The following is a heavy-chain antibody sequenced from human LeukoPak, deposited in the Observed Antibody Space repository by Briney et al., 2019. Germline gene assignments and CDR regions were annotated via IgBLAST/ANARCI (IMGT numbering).Heavy chain of an antibody. CDR3: ARSRSSSWYFYYYYYMDV. V-gene: IGHV1-8*01. Sequence: GASVKVSCKASGYTFTSYDINWVRQATGQGLEWMGWMNPNSGNTGYAQKFQGRVTMTRNTSISTAYMDLSSLRSEDTAVYYCARSRSSSWYFYYYYYMDVWGKGTTVTVSS. CDR1: GYTFTSYD. D-gene: IGHD6-13*01. CDR2: MNPNSGNT. J-gene: IGHJ6*03.